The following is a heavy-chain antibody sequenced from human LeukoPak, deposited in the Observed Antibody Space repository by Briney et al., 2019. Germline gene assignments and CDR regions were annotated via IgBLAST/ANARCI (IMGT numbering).Heavy chain of an antibody. V-gene: IGHV3-23*01. CDR2: LSASGGST. CDR3: AKGPRQQLVTRFDN. D-gene: IGHD6-13*01. CDR1: GFTFSTHA. J-gene: IGHJ4*02. Sequence: GGSLRLSCAASGFTFSTHAMSWVRQAPGKGLEWVSDLSASGGSTYYADSVKGRFTVSRDNSKNTLYLQMSSLRADDTAVFYCAKGPRQQLVTRFDNWGQGTLVTVSS.